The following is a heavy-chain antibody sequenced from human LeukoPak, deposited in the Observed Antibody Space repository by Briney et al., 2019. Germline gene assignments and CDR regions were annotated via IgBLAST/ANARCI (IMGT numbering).Heavy chain of an antibody. CDR2: ISGSGSTT. V-gene: IGHV3-23*01. D-gene: IGHD3-10*01. Sequence: GASLRLSCAASGFTFNFYAMSWVRQAPGKGPEWVSGISGSGSTTYYADSVKGQFTISRDNSKNTLYLQMNSLRVEDTAVYYCAKSSGSGPYFYGMDVWGHGTTVTVSS. J-gene: IGHJ6*02. CDR3: AKSSGSGPYFYGMDV. CDR1: GFTFNFYA.